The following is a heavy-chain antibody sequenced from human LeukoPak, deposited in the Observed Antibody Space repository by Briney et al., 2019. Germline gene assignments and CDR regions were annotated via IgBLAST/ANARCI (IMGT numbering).Heavy chain of an antibody. Sequence: GGSLRLSCAASGFTFRSYWMSWVRQAPGKGLEWVANINQGGSVKYYVDSVKGRFTISRVDAKNSLYVQMNSLRDEDTAVYYCARVGYSGWNLEYWGQGTLVTVSS. CDR3: ARVGYSGWNLEY. CDR1: GFTFRSYW. CDR2: INQGGSVK. D-gene: IGHD5-12*01. J-gene: IGHJ4*02. V-gene: IGHV3-7*01.